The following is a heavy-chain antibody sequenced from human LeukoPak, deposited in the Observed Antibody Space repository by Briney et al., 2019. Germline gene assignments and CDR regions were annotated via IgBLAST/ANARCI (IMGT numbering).Heavy chain of an antibody. D-gene: IGHD6-19*01. Sequence: SGTLPLTCAVSGGSISSSNWWSWVRQPPGKGLEWIGEIYHSGSTNYNPSLKSRVTISVDKSKNQFSLKLSSVTAADTAVYYCASWGHSSGWPPAAFDIWGQGTIVAVSS. V-gene: IGHV4-4*02. CDR1: GGSISSSNW. CDR3: ASWGHSSGWPPAAFDI. CDR2: IYHSGST. J-gene: IGHJ3*02.